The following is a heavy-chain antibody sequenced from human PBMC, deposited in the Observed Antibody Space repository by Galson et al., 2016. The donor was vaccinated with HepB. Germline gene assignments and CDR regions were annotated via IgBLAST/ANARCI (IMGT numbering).Heavy chain of an antibody. CDR3: ARSSAGLQYYYDIRGYSSHPFDY. Sequence: ETLSLTRTLSGGSISSYFWSWIRQTPGKGLEWIGYIYHSGSAYYNPTLKGRVTISVDTSKNQFSLKLRSVTAADTAVYYCARSSAGLQYYYDIRGYSSHPFDYWGQGTLVTVSS. CDR2: IYHSGSA. V-gene: IGHV4-59*01. CDR1: GGSISSYF. J-gene: IGHJ4*02. D-gene: IGHD3-22*01.